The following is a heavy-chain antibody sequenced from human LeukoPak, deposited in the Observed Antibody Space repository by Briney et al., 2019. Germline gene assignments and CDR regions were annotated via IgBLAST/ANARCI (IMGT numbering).Heavy chain of an antibody. CDR3: ARGHYYGSGSYYENDFDI. J-gene: IGHJ3*02. V-gene: IGHV1-2*02. Sequence: ASVKVSCKASGYTFTGYYIHWVRQAPGQGLEWMGWTNPHSGGTDYAQRFQGRVTMTRDTSISTLYMDLSRLTSDDTAVYYCARGHYYGSGSYYENDFDIWGQGTMITVSS. CDR2: TNPHSGGT. CDR1: GYTFTGYY. D-gene: IGHD3-10*01.